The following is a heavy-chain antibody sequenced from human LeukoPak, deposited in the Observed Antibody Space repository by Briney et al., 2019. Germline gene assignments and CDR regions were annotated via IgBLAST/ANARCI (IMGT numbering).Heavy chain of an antibody. V-gene: IGHV1-8*01. CDR1: GYTFTIYD. CDR3: ARFNWDILHYYYGMDV. CDR2: MNPNSGNT. Sequence: RASVTVSFTASGYTFTIYDINWVRQATGQGLEWMGWMNPNSGNTGYAQKFQGRVTMTRNTSISTAYMELSSLRSEDTAVYYCARFNWDILHYYYGMDVWGQGTTVTVSS. D-gene: IGHD2-15*01. J-gene: IGHJ6*02.